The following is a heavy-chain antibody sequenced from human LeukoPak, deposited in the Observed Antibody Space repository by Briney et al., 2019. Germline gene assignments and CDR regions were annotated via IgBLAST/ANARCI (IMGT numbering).Heavy chain of an antibody. CDR3: AKDDAWLQYGD. Sequence: GGSLRLSCAASGFTFSSYDMSWVRQAPGKGLEWVSFIYSDNTHYSDSVKGRFTISRDNSKNTLYLQMNSLRAEDTAVYYCAKDDAWLQYGDWGRGTLVTVSS. D-gene: IGHD5-24*01. CDR2: IYSDNT. CDR1: GFTFSSYD. V-gene: IGHV3-23*03. J-gene: IGHJ4*02.